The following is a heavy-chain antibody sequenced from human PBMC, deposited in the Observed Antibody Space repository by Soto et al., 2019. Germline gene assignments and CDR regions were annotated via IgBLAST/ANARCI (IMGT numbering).Heavy chain of an antibody. J-gene: IGHJ3*01. V-gene: IGHV3-21*01. D-gene: IGHD5-18*01. CDR3: AKERRYSFDALDL. Sequence: GGSLRLSCAASEFTFSTYSMNWVRQAPGKGLEWVSSISSSSSYIYYADSVRGRFTISRDNTKNTVWLQMNSLRGEDTAVYYCAKERRYSFDALDLWGQGTLVTVSS. CDR2: ISSSSSYI. CDR1: EFTFSTYS.